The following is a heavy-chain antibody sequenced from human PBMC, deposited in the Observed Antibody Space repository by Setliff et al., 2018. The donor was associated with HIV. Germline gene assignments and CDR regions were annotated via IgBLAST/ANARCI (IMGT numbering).Heavy chain of an antibody. V-gene: IGHV2-5*02. D-gene: IGHD2-21*01. CDR3: AHFTHFRDVYFDS. J-gene: IGHJ4*01. CDR1: GFSLASSGVG. CDR2: IYWDDDV. Sequence: ASGPTGEPPQTLTLTCTFSGFSLASSGVGVAWVRQPPGEGLEWLALIYWDDDVRYNPPLKSRLSISKDNSKNQVVLAMSNMDPVDTATYFCAHFTHFRDVYFDSWGPGILVTVSS.